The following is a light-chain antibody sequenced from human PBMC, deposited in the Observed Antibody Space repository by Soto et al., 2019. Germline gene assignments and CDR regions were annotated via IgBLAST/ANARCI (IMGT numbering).Light chain of an antibody. CDR1: QSVSSN. V-gene: IGKV3-15*01. Sequence: EIVMTQSPATLSVSPGERGTLSCRASQSVSSNLAWYQQRPGQAPRLLIFAASTRAPGIPARFGGSGSGTEFALTISNLQSEDFAVYYCQQYITWPITFGQGTRLESK. J-gene: IGKJ5*01. CDR3: QQYITWPIT. CDR2: AAS.